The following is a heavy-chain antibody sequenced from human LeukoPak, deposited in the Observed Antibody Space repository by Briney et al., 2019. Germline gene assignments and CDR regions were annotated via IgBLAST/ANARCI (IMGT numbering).Heavy chain of an antibody. CDR3: ARELGTYYGGYSYAPVGAFDI. Sequence: PGRSLRLSCAASGFTFSSYAMHWVRQAPGKGLEWVAVISYDGSNKYYADSVKGRFTISRDNSKNTLYLQMNSLRAEDTAVYYCARELGTYYGGYSYAPVGAFDIWGQGTMVTVSS. CDR1: GFTFSSYA. J-gene: IGHJ3*02. D-gene: IGHD5-18*01. CDR2: ISYDGSNK. V-gene: IGHV3-30-3*01.